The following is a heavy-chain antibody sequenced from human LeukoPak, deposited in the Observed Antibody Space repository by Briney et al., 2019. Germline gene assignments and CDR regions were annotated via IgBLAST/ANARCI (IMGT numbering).Heavy chain of an antibody. V-gene: IGHV3-74*01. Sequence: GGSLRLSCAASGFTFSSYWMHWVRQAPGKGLVGVSRINTDGSSTSYADSVKGRFTISRDNAKNKLYLQMNSLRAEDTAVYYCARWRGLIEDDAFDICGQGTMVTVSS. CDR2: INTDGSST. D-gene: IGHD4-17*01. CDR1: GFTFSSYW. CDR3: ARWRGLIEDDAFDI. J-gene: IGHJ3*02.